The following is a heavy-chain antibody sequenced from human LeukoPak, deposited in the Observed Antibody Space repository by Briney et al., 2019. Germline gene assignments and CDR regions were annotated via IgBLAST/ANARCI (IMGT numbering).Heavy chain of an antibody. CDR3: ARALAGTAELDV. CDR2: MNPNNGNT. Sequence: ASVKVSCKASGYSFTSYDIHWVRQATGQGLEWMGRMNPNNGNTGDAQKFQGRVTMTRDPSISTAYMELSSLRSEDTGVYFCARALAGTAELDVWGKGTTVTVSS. D-gene: IGHD1-1*01. CDR1: GYSFTSYD. J-gene: IGHJ6*04. V-gene: IGHV1-8*01.